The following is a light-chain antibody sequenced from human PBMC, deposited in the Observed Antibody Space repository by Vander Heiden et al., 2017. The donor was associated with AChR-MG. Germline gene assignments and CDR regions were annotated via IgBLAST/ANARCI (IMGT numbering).Light chain of an antibody. Sequence: SYELTQPPSVSVSPGQTASLTCSGVTLRDKYACWYQQKPSQSPVLVIYQDSKRPSGIPERFSGSNSGNTATLTISGTQAMDEADYYCQAWDSSTVVFGGGTKLTVL. J-gene: IGLJ2*01. CDR2: QDS. V-gene: IGLV3-1*01. CDR1: TLRDKY. CDR3: QAWDSSTVV.